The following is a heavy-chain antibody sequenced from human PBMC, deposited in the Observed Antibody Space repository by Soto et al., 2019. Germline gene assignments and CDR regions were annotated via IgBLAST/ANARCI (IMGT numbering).Heavy chain of an antibody. Sequence: LSLSCVASGFSFSNYNMTWVRQAPGKGPEWVANIKPDGSEQYYVDSVKGRFTISRDNANNSLYLQMNSLRAEDTAVYFCARGNWNYYYGFDVWGQGTTVNVSS. CDR2: IKPDGSEQ. V-gene: IGHV3-7*01. CDR3: ARGNWNYYYGFDV. CDR1: GFSFSNYN. D-gene: IGHD1-20*01. J-gene: IGHJ6*02.